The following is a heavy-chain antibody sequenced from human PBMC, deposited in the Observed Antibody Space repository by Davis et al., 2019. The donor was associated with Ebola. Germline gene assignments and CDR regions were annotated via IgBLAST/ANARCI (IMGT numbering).Heavy chain of an antibody. J-gene: IGHJ6*02. Sequence: MPSETLSLTCSVSGGSVGSDYWSWIRQSPGKGLEWIAFISNGGRTIYNPSLRGRVTISIDTSKNQFSLEVRSVTAADTAVYYCARHPSMDVWGQGTTVTVSS. CDR3: ARHPSMDV. V-gene: IGHV4-59*08. CDR1: GGSVGSDY. CDR2: ISNGGRT.